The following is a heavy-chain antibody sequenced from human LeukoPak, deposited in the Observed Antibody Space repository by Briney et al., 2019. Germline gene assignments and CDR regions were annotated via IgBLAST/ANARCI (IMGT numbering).Heavy chain of an antibody. CDR2: ISASSSYT. CDR3: ARAEYQLHMLNALDI. D-gene: IGHD2-2*01. V-gene: IGHV3-11*06. J-gene: IGHJ3*02. Sequence: GGSLRLSCAASGFTFSDYYMSWIRQAPGKGLEWISYISASSSYTNYADSVKGRFTISRDNAENSLYLQMNSLRVEDTAVYYCARAEYQLHMLNALDIWGQGTMVTVSS. CDR1: GFTFSDYY.